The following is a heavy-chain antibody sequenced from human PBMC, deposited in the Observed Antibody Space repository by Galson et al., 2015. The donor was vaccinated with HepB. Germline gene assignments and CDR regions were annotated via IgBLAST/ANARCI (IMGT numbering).Heavy chain of an antibody. CDR2: ISGSGGRT. V-gene: IGHV3-23*01. D-gene: IGHD1-26*01. Sequence: SLRLSCAASGFTFSTYAMSWVRQAPGKGLEWVSTISGSGGRTFYADSVKGRFTISRDNSENTLYLQMKSLRAEGTAVYYCAKVGSQYSGNYPEWFDPWGQGTLVTVSS. J-gene: IGHJ5*02. CDR1: GFTFSTYA. CDR3: AKVGSQYSGNYPEWFDP.